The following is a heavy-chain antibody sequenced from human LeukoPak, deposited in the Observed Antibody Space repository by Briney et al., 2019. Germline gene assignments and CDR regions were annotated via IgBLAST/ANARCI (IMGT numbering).Heavy chain of an antibody. Sequence: PSETLSLTCTVSDDSITMYYWSWIRQPPGKGLEWIGEINHSGSTNYNPSLKSRVTISVDTSKNQFSLKLSSVTAADTAVYYCARGRNEAKSFWVRGVIINWYDYWGQGTLVTVSS. CDR2: INHSGST. D-gene: IGHD3-10*01. CDR1: DDSITMYY. V-gene: IGHV4-34*01. CDR3: ARGRNEAKSFWVRGVIINWYDY. J-gene: IGHJ4*02.